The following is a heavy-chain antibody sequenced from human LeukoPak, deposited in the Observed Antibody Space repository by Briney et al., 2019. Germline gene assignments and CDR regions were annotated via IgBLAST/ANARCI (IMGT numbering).Heavy chain of an antibody. J-gene: IGHJ4*02. D-gene: IGHD3-9*01. V-gene: IGHV3-49*03. CDR1: GFTFADYA. CDR2: IRSKAYGGTT. Sequence: GGSLRLSCTASGFTFADYAMSWFRQAPGKGLDWVGFIRSKAYGGTTEYAASVKGRFTISRDDSKSIAYLQMNSLKTEDTAVYYCTRVKGYYDILTGYSQVGYFNYWGQGTLVTVSS. CDR3: TRVKGYYDILTGYSQVGYFNY.